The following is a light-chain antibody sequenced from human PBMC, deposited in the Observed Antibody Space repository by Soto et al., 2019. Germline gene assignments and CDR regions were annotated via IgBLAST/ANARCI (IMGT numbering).Light chain of an antibody. V-gene: IGLV1-44*01. Sequence: QSVMSQPPSASGTPGQRVTISCSGSSSNIGSNPVNWYQQFPGTAPKLLIYSNNQRPSGVPDRFSGSKSGTSASLAISGLQSEDEADYYCATWDDSLNGRVFGGGTKLTVL. CDR1: SSNIGSNP. J-gene: IGLJ3*02. CDR3: ATWDDSLNGRV. CDR2: SNN.